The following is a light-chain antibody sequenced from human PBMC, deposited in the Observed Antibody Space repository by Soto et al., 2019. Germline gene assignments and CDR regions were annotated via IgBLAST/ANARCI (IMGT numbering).Light chain of an antibody. Sequence: QAVVTQEPSLTVSPGGTVTLTCGSSTGAVTSGHNPHWFQQKPGQAPRAVIYSTNNKHSWTPARFSGSLLGGRAALTLSGAQPDDGAEYYCLLVYSGVGLVFGGVTKLTVL. J-gene: IGLJ3*02. CDR1: TGAVTSGHN. CDR3: LLVYSGVGLV. V-gene: IGLV7-46*01. CDR2: STN.